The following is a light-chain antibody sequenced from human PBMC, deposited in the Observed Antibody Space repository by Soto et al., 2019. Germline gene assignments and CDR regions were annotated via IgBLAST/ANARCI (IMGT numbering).Light chain of an antibody. V-gene: IGKV1-12*01. CDR3: LQVYSFPRA. Sequence: DTKMTKSPASVSTSVGDGITITCRTRQEIGGRLAWFQQKPGKAPQYLIQAASILQSGVPSRFMGSGSGTEFILSINNLQPDDFASYFCLQVYSFPRAVGLGTMMDIK. CDR1: QEIGGR. J-gene: IGKJ1*01. CDR2: AAS.